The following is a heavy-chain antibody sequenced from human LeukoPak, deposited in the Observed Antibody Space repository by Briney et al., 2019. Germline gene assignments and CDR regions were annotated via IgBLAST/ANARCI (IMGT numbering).Heavy chain of an antibody. CDR1: GYSISSGYY. J-gene: IGHJ4*02. D-gene: IGHD1-26*01. V-gene: IGHV4-38-2*02. CDR3: ARVGGNYSLRFNF. CDR2: IYHSGST. Sequence: SETLSLTCTVSGYSISSGYYWGWLRQPPGKGLEWIASIYHSGSTFYNPSLKSRVTISVDTSKNQFSLKLSSVTAADTAVYYCARVGGNYSLRFNFWGRGTLVTVSS.